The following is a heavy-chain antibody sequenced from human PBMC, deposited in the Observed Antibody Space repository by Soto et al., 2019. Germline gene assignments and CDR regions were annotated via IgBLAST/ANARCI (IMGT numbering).Heavy chain of an antibody. CDR1: GYTFTNFG. V-gene: IGHV1-18*01. Sequence: QVQLVQSGAEVKKPGASVKVSCKASGYTFTNFGISWVRQAPGQGLEWMGWISAYNGNTNYAQNFQGRVTMTTDTARSTASRALRSLRPDDTAVYYCAGGGTPIAYWGQGTLVTVSS. CDR3: AGGGTPIAY. J-gene: IGHJ4*02. D-gene: IGHD3-16*01. CDR2: ISAYNGNT.